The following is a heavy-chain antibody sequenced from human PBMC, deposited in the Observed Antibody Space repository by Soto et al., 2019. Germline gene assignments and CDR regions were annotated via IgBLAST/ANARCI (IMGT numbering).Heavy chain of an antibody. Sequence: QVQLVQSGAEVKKPGASVKVSCKASGYTFTSYGISWVRQAPGQGLEWMGWISAYNGNTNYAQKFQGRVTITADESTSTAYMELSSLRSEDTAVYYCARVLVRTAMVLLLDYWGQGTLVTVSS. CDR3: ARVLVRTAMVLLLDY. CDR1: GYTFTSYG. J-gene: IGHJ4*02. CDR2: ISAYNGNT. D-gene: IGHD5-18*01. V-gene: IGHV1-18*04.